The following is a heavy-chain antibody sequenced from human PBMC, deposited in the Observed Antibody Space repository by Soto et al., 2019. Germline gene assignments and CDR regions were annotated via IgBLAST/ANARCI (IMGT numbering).Heavy chain of an antibody. CDR3: ARTRLDCRITSCYEY. CDR2: INPSGGST. CDR1: GYTFSTYY. J-gene: IGHJ4*02. V-gene: IGHV1-46*01. D-gene: IGHD2-2*01. Sequence: EASVKVSCKASGYTFSTYYMHWVRQAPGQGYEWMGIINPSGGSTTYAQKFQGRVTMTRDTSTTTVYMELSSLKSEDTAVYYCARTRLDCRITSCYEYWGEGTLVTVSS.